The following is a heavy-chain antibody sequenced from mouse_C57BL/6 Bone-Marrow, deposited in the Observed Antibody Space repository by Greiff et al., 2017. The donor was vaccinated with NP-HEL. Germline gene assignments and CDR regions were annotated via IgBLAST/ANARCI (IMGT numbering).Heavy chain of an antibody. CDR3: ASYYYALGFAD. J-gene: IGHJ3*01. V-gene: IGHV1-81*01. D-gene: IGHD1-1*01. Sequence: QVQLQQSGAELARPGASVKLSCKASGYTFTSYGISWVKQRTGQGLEWIGEIYPRSGNTYYNEKFKGKATLTADKSSSTAYMELRSLTSEDSAVYFCASYYYALGFADWGQGTLVTVSA. CDR2: IYPRSGNT. CDR1: GYTFTSYG.